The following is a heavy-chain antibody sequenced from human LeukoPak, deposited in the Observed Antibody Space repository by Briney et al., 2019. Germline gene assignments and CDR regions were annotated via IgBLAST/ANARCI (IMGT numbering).Heavy chain of an antibody. D-gene: IGHD2-21*01. CDR3: AKSAILWSSDDGY. CDR1: GDIFKDDH. CDR2: INPKSGGT. Sequence: GASVKVSCKTSGDIFKDDHFHWVRQAPGQGLEWVGRINPKSGGTNYAQHFQGRVTMTRDTSISTVYMELTRLGFHDTAVYYCAKSAILWSSDDGYWGRGTLVTVSS. J-gene: IGHJ4*02. V-gene: IGHV1-2*06.